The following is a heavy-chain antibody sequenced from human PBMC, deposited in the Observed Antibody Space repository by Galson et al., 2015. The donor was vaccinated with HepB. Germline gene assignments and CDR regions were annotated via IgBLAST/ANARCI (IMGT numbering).Heavy chain of an antibody. J-gene: IGHJ3*02. V-gene: IGHV1-2*02. CDR2: INPNSGGT. D-gene: IGHD6-19*01. CDR3: ASSIAVTNIYIFDI. Sequence: SVKVSCKASGYTFIGYYMHWVRQAPGQGLEWMGRINPNSGGTNYAQKFQGRVTMTRDTSISTAYMELSRLRSDDTAVYYCASSIAVTNIYIFDIWGQGTMVTVSS. CDR1: GYTFIGYY.